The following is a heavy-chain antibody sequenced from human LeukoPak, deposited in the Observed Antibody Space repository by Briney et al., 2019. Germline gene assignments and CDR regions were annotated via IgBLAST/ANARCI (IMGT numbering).Heavy chain of an antibody. Sequence: ASVKVSCKASGYTFTSYGISWVRQAPGQGLEWMGWISAYNGNTNYAQKLQGRVTMTTDTSPRTAYMELRSLRSDDTAVYSCARDHLPYYYDSSGYQGLDPWGQGTLVTVSS. V-gene: IGHV1-18*01. J-gene: IGHJ5*02. CDR2: ISAYNGNT. CDR3: ARDHLPYYYDSSGYQGLDP. D-gene: IGHD3-22*01. CDR1: GYTFTSYG.